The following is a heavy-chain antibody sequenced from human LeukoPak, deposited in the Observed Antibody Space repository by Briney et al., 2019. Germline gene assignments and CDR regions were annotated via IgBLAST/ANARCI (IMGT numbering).Heavy chain of an antibody. CDR3: ARDPGATGDTGYFDY. D-gene: IGHD1-1*01. Sequence: SETLSLTCTVSGGSISSGYYWGWIRQPPGKGLEWIGSIYHSGSTYYNPSLKSRVTISVDTSKNQFSLKLSSVTAADTAVYYCARDPGATGDTGYFDYWGQGTLVTVSS. CDR2: IYHSGST. J-gene: IGHJ4*02. CDR1: GGSISSGYY. V-gene: IGHV4-38-2*02.